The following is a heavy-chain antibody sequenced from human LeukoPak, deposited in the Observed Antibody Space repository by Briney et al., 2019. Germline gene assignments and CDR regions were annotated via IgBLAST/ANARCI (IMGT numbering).Heavy chain of an antibody. V-gene: IGHV1-69*04. Sequence: SVKVSCKASGGTFSSYAISWVRQAPGQGLEWMGRIIPILGIANYAQKFQGRVTITADKSTSTAYMELSSLRSEDTAVYYCAREVLGDIVVVPVAIRYFDYWGQGTLVTVSS. CDR2: IIPILGIA. CDR3: AREVLGDIVVVPVAIRYFDY. J-gene: IGHJ4*02. D-gene: IGHD2-2*01. CDR1: GGTFSSYA.